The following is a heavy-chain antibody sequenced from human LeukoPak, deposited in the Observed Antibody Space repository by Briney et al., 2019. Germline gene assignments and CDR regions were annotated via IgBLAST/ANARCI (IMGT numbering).Heavy chain of an antibody. CDR2: IRSKANSYAT. Sequence: GGSLRLSCTASGFTFSGSAMHWVRQASGKGLEWVGRIRSKANSYATVYAASVKGRFTISRDDSKNTAYLQMNSLKTEDTAVYYCAREDGSGWPRYNWFDPWGQGTLVTVSS. J-gene: IGHJ5*02. V-gene: IGHV3-73*01. D-gene: IGHD6-19*01. CDR1: GFTFSGSA. CDR3: AREDGSGWPRYNWFDP.